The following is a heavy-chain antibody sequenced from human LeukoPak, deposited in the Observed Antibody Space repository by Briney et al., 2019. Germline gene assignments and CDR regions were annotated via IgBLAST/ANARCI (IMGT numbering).Heavy chain of an antibody. CDR2: MYPGDSDT. CDR3: ARHLRDGYNYYYYGMDV. CDR1: GYSFTSYW. J-gene: IGHJ6*02. Sequence: GESLKISCKGSGYSFTSYWIGWVRQMPGKGLEWMGIMYPGDSDTRYSPSFQGQVTFSADKSISTAYLQWSSLKASDTAMYYCARHLRDGYNYYYYGMDVWGQGTTVTVSS. D-gene: IGHD5-24*01. V-gene: IGHV5-51*01.